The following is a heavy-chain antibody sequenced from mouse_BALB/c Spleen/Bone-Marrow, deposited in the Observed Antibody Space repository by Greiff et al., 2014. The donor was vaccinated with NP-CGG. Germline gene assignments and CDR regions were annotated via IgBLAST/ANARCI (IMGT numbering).Heavy chain of an antibody. J-gene: IGHJ4*01. V-gene: IGHV14-3*02. Sequence: VQLKESGAELVKPGASVKLSCTVSGFNIKDTLMHWVKQRPEQGLEWIGRIDPANGNTNYDPKFQGKATITADTSSNTAYLQLSSLTSEDTAVYYCARGYDGYYIALDYWGQGTSVTVSS. D-gene: IGHD2-3*01. CDR3: ARGYDGYYIALDY. CDR1: GFNIKDTL. CDR2: IDPANGNT.